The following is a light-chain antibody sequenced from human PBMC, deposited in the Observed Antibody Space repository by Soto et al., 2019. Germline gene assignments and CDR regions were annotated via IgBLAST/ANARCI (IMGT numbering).Light chain of an antibody. J-gene: IGLJ1*01. CDR1: SSNVGTYNL. CDR2: EVS. CDR3: CSYADVSSYV. Sequence: QSALTQPASVSGSPGQSITISCTGTSSNVGTYNLVSWYQQHPGEAPKLLIYEVSERPSGVSISFTASKSGNTASLTISGLQAEDEADYYCCSYADVSSYVFGTGTKLTVL. V-gene: IGLV2-23*02.